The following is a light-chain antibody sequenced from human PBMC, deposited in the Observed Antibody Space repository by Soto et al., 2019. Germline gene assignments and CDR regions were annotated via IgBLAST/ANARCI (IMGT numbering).Light chain of an antibody. Sequence: QSVLTQPPSASGTPGQRVTISCSGSSPNIGRNYVSWYQQLPGTAPKLLIYRSNQRPSGVPDRFSGSKSGTSASLAISGLRSEDEADYYCAAWDDSLTKVFGGGTKLTVL. CDR1: SPNIGRNY. CDR2: RSN. V-gene: IGLV1-47*01. J-gene: IGLJ2*01. CDR3: AAWDDSLTKV.